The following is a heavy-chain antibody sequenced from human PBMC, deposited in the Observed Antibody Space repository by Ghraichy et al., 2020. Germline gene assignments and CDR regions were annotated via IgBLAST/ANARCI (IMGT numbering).Heavy chain of an antibody. Sequence: SETLSLTCTVSGGSISSGDYYWSWIRQTPGKGLEWIGYIYYSGSTYYNPSLKSRVTISVDTSKNQFSLKLSSVTAADTAVYYCARELYYYDSSGYLKPRSAFDIWGQGTMVTVSS. V-gene: IGHV4-30-4*01. J-gene: IGHJ3*02. D-gene: IGHD3-22*01. CDR1: GGSISSGDYY. CDR2: IYYSGST. CDR3: ARELYYYDSSGYLKPRSAFDI.